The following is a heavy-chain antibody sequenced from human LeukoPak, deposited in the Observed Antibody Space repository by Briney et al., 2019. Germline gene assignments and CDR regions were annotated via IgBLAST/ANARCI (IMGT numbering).Heavy chain of an antibody. J-gene: IGHJ4*02. V-gene: IGHV3-74*03. CDR2: INSDGSST. CDR3: GRGFVLVPAAIPDY. D-gene: IGHD2-2*01. Sequence: GGSPRLSCAASGFTFSNYWMHWVRQAPGKGLVWVSRINSDGSSTTYADSVKGRFTISRDNAKNTLYLQMNSLRAEDTAVYYCGRGFVLVPAAIPDYWGQGTLVTVSS. CDR1: GFTFSNYW.